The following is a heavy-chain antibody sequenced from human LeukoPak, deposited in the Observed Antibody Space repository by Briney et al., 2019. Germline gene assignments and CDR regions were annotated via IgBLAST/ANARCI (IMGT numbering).Heavy chain of an antibody. V-gene: IGHV1-8*01. J-gene: IGHJ4*02. CDR1: GYTFTTYD. Sequence: ASMKVSCKASGYTFTTYDINWVRLAAGQGLEWMGWVNCDSGGTGYAQKFQGRVTITADKSTSTAYMELSSLRSEDTAVYYCARAPTDVRYFDWLSLWGQGTLVTVSS. CDR3: ARAPTDVRYFDWLSL. CDR2: VNCDSGGT. D-gene: IGHD3-9*01.